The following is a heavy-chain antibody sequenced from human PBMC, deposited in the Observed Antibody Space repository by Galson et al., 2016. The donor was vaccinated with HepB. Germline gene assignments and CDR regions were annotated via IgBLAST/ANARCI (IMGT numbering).Heavy chain of an antibody. CDR1: GITFSSYW. V-gene: IGHV3-74*01. J-gene: IGHJ6*02. CDR2: INSDGNSI. D-gene: IGHD6-13*01. CDR3: ARGTTTAGTWYYGMDV. Sequence: SLRLSCAASGITFSSYWMHWVRQAPGKGLVWVSRINSDGNSIAYADSVRGRFTIARDNAKNTLFLQMNSLRAEDTAVYYCARGTTTAGTWYYGMDVWGQGTTVTVSS.